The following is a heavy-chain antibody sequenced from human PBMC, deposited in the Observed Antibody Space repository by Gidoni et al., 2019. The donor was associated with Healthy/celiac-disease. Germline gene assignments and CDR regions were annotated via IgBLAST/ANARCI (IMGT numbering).Heavy chain of an antibody. CDR1: GFTFSSYA. D-gene: IGHD6-25*01. CDR3: AKSILHSSEETD. V-gene: IGHV3-23*01. Sequence: EVQLLESGGGLVQPGGSLRLACAASGFTFSSYAMSWVRQAPGKGLVWVSAISGSGGSTYYADSVKGRFTISRDNSKNTLYLQMNSLRAEDTAVYYCAKSILHSSEETDWGQGTLVTVSS. CDR2: ISGSGGST. J-gene: IGHJ4*02.